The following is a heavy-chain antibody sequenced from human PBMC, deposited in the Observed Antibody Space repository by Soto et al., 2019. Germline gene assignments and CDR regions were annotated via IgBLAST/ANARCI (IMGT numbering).Heavy chain of an antibody. J-gene: IGHJ4*02. CDR3: ARVKQSAGIGTFDY. CDR1: GYTFTSYG. D-gene: IGHD6-19*01. Sequence: GASVKVSCKASGYTFTSYGISWVRQAPGQGLEWMGWISAYNGNTNYAQKLQGRVTMTTDTSTSTAYMELRSLRSDDTAVYYCARVKQSAGIGTFDYWGQGTLVTVSS. V-gene: IGHV1-18*01. CDR2: ISAYNGNT.